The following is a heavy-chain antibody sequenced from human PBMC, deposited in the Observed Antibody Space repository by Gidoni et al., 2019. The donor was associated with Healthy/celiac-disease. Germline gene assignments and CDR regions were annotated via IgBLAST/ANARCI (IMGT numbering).Heavy chain of an antibody. J-gene: IGHJ6*02. CDR3: TPANWGLSSRDYYYYYYGMDV. CDR2: IRSKSFGATT. Sequence: EVQLVESGGGWVKTGRSLRLSCTASGCTCGDYAMSWFRQAPGKGLEWVGFIRSKSFGATTEYAASVTGRFTISRDDSKSIAYLQMNSLKPEDTAVYYCTPANWGLSSRDYYYYYYGMDVWGQGTTVTVSS. D-gene: IGHD7-27*01. CDR1: GCTCGDYA. V-gene: IGHV3-49*05.